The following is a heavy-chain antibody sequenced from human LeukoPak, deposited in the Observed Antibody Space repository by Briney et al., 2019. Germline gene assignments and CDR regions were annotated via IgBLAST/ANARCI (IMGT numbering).Heavy chain of an antibody. D-gene: IGHD3-3*01. Sequence: SETLSLTCTVSGGSISSYYWSWIRQPPGKGPEWIGYIYYSGSTNYNPSLKSRVTISVDTSKNQFSLKLSSVTAADTAVYYCARGGTYDALPAYWFDPWGQGTLVTVSS. CDR2: IYYSGST. CDR1: GGSISSYY. CDR3: ARGGTYDALPAYWFDP. V-gene: IGHV4-59*01. J-gene: IGHJ5*02.